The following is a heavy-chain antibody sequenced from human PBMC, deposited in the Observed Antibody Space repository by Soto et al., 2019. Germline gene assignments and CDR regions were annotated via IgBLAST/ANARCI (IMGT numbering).Heavy chain of an antibody. D-gene: IGHD2-2*01. V-gene: IGHV1-18*01. CDR1: GYTFSSYG. CDR3: ARVEAAMSGHWFDP. CDR2: ISASTSKT. J-gene: IGHJ5*02. Sequence: QDQLVQSGAEVKKPGASVKVSCKASGYTFSSYGISWVRQAPGQGLEWLGWISASTSKTKYAQKFQGRVTTTTDRSTSTVDMELRGLRSDDTAVYYCARVEAAMSGHWFDPWGQGTLVTVSS.